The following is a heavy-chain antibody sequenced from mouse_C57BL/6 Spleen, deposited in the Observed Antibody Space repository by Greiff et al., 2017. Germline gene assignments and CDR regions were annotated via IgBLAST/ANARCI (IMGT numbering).Heavy chain of an antibody. CDR1: GFTFSSYT. CDR2: ISGGGGNT. J-gene: IGHJ1*03. V-gene: IGHV5-9*01. Sequence: EVQGVESGGGLVKPGGSLKLSCAASGFTFSSYTMSWVRQTPEKRLEWVATISGGGGNTYYPDSVKGRFTISRDNAKNTLYLQMSSLRSEDTALYYCARHPQAYYSNYGYFDVWGTGTTVTVSS. D-gene: IGHD2-5*01. CDR3: ARHPQAYYSNYGYFDV.